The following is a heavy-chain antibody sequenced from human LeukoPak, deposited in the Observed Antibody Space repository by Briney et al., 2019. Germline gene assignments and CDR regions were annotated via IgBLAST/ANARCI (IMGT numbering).Heavy chain of an antibody. V-gene: IGHV3-53*05. CDR3: AKGPYFWSAQGLDFQH. CDR2: MYSGGTT. D-gene: IGHD3-3*01. Sequence: PGGSLRLSCAASRFTVSSNYMSWVRQAPGKGLEWVSVMYSGGTTYYADSVKGRFTISRDNSKNTLYLQMNSLRAEDTAVYYCAKGPYFWSAQGLDFQHWGQGTLVTVSS. CDR1: RFTVSSNY. J-gene: IGHJ1*01.